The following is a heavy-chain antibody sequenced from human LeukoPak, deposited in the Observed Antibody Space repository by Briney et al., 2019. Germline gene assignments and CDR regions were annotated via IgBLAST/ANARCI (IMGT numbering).Heavy chain of an antibody. Sequence: SETLSLTCTVSGGSISRSRDYWGWIRQPPGKGLEWIGSIYYSGSTSYNPSLKSRVTISVDTSKNQFSLKLSSVTAADTAVYFCARAGWGAYCDGDCYWGDWFDPWGQGTLVTVSS. V-gene: IGHV4-39*01. D-gene: IGHD2-21*02. CDR2: IYYSGST. CDR3: ARAGWGAYCDGDCYWGDWFDP. CDR1: GGSISRSRDY. J-gene: IGHJ5*02.